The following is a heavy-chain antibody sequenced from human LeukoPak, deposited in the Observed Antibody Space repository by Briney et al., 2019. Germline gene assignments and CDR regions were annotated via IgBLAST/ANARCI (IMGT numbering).Heavy chain of an antibody. CDR1: GGSFSGYY. CDR3: ARTGGAYCSGGSCYSNSVFDY. V-gene: IGHV4-34*01. Sequence: SETLPLTCAVYGGSFSGYYWSWIRQPPGKGLEWIGEINHSGSANYNPSLKSRVTISVDTSKNQFSLKLSSVTAADTAVYYCARTGGAYCSGGSCYSNSVFDYWGQGTLVTVSS. CDR2: INHSGSA. D-gene: IGHD2-15*01. J-gene: IGHJ4*02.